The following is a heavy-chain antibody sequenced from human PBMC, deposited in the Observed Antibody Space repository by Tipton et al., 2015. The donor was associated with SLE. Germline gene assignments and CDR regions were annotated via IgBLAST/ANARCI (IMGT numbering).Heavy chain of an antibody. CDR1: GGSFSGYY. Sequence: TLSLTCAVYGGSFSGYYWSWIRQPPGKGLEWIGEINHSGSTNYNPSLKSRVTISVDTSKNQFSLKLSSVTAADTAVYYCASSLVVGEAFDIWGQGTMVTVSS. CDR3: ASSLVVGEAFDI. V-gene: IGHV4-34*01. J-gene: IGHJ3*02. CDR2: INHSGST. D-gene: IGHD2-21*01.